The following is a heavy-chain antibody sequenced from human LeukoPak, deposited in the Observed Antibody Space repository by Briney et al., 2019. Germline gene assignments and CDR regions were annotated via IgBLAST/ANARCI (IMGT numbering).Heavy chain of an antibody. CDR1: GFTVSSNS. V-gene: IGHV3-23*01. J-gene: IGHJ6*03. Sequence: GGSLRLSCTVSGFTVSSNSMSWVRQAPGKGLEWVSAISGSGGSTYYADSVKGRFTISRDNSKNTLYLQMNSLRAEDTAVYYCAKAAAVRARGYYYYYMDVWGKGTTVTISS. CDR3: AKAAAVRARGYYYYYMDV. CDR2: ISGSGGST. D-gene: IGHD3-10*01.